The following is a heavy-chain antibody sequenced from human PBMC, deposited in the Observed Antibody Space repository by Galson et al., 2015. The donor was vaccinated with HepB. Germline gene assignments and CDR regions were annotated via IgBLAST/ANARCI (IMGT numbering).Heavy chain of an antibody. CDR3: ARHLQQNLPYSGTTKKPSSIYG. D-gene: IGHD1-26*01. V-gene: IGHV4-59*05. CDR2: IYYSGST. CDR1: GGSISSYY. J-gene: IGHJ4*02. Sequence: ETLSLTCTVSGGSISSYYWSWIRQPPGKGLEWIGSIYYSGSTYYNPSLKSRVTISVDTSKNQFSLKLSSVTAADTAVYYCARHLQQNLPYSGTTKKPSSIYGWGQGTLVTVSS.